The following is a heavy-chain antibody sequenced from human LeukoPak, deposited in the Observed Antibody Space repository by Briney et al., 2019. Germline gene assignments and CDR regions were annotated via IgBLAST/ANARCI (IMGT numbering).Heavy chain of an antibody. CDR2: ISAYNGNT. V-gene: IGHV1-18*01. Sequence: GASVKVSCKASGYTFTSYGISWVRQAPRQGLEWMGWISAYNGNTNYAQKLQGRVTMTTDTSTSTAYMELRSLRSDDTAVYYCARDRDYGDYALLDYWGQGTLVTVSS. CDR3: ARDRDYGDYALLDY. D-gene: IGHD4-17*01. CDR1: GYTFTSYG. J-gene: IGHJ4*02.